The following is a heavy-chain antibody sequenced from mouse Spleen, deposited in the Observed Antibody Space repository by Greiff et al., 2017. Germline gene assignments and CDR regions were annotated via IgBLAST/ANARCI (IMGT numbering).Heavy chain of an antibody. V-gene: IGHV2-2*01. Sequence: QVQLQQSGPGLVQPSQSLSITCTVSGFSLTSYGVHWVRQSPGKGLEWLGVIWSGGSTDYNAAFISRLSISKDNSKSQVFFKMNSLQADDTAIYYCARGYIYAMDYWGQGTSVTVSS. CDR2: IWSGGST. CDR3: ARGYIYAMDY. J-gene: IGHJ4*01. CDR1: GFSLTSYG.